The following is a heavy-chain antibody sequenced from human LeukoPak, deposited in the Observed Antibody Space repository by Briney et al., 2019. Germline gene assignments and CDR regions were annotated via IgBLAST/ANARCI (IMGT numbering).Heavy chain of an antibody. Sequence: GGSLRLSCTASRFTFSTYWMHWVRHTPGKGLVWVSLIDGDGRRTNYADSVKGRFTISRDNAKNTLYLQMNSLRAEDTAVYYCARTGHSSGYYSPDLWDQGTLVTVSS. CDR2: IDGDGRRT. J-gene: IGHJ5*02. V-gene: IGHV3-74*01. CDR3: ARTGHSSGYYSPDL. D-gene: IGHD3-22*01. CDR1: RFTFSTYW.